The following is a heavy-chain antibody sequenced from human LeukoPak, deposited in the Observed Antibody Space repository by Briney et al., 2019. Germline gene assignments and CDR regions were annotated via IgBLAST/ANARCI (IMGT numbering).Heavy chain of an antibody. CDR3: ARSLYSYATFDY. Sequence: GGSLRLSCAASGFTFNTYGMHWVRQAPGRGLEWVAVIWYDGSNKYYADSVKGRFTISRDNSKNTLYLQMNSLRAEDTAVYYCARSLYSYATFDYWGQGTLVTVSS. D-gene: IGHD5-18*01. V-gene: IGHV3-33*01. J-gene: IGHJ4*02. CDR1: GFTFNTYG. CDR2: IWYDGSNK.